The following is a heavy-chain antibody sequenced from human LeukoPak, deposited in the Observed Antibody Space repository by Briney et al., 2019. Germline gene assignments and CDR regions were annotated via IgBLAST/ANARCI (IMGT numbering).Heavy chain of an antibody. CDR1: GLTFSSQW. CDR3: ARAFS. D-gene: IGHD3-16*01. CDR2: IKEDGSEK. Sequence: PGGSLRLSCAASGLTFSSQWMSWVRQAPGKGLEWVANIKEDGSEKSYVDSVKGRFTISRDNAKNSLYLRMNSLRAEDTAVYYCARAFSWGQGTLVTVSS. V-gene: IGHV3-7*01. J-gene: IGHJ5*02.